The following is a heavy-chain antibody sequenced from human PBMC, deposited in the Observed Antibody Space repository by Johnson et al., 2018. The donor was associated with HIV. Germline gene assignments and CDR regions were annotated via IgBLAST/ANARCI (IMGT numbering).Heavy chain of an antibody. CDR2: IGTAGDT. J-gene: IGHJ3*02. D-gene: IGHD1-26*01. V-gene: IGHV3-13*01. CDR1: GFTFSSYD. Sequence: EVQLVESGGGLVQPGGSLRLSCAASGFTFSSYDMHWVRQATGKGLEWVSAIGTAGDTYYPGSVKGRFTISRENAKNSLYLQMNSLRAEDTAVYYCASSESFGAFDIWGRGTMVTVSS. CDR3: ASSESFGAFDI.